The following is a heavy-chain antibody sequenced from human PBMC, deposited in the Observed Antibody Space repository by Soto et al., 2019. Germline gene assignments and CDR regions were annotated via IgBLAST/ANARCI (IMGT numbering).Heavy chain of an antibody. CDR2: IYYSGST. D-gene: IGHD5-12*01. CDR1: GGSISSYY. Sequence: PSETLSLTCTVSGGSISSYYWSWIRQPPGKGLEWIGYIYYSGSTNYNPSLKSRVTISVDTSKNQFPLKLSSVTAADTAVYYCASHRDGYNSGYYYYYGMDVWGQGTTVTVSS. J-gene: IGHJ6*02. V-gene: IGHV4-59*01. CDR3: ASHRDGYNSGYYYYYGMDV.